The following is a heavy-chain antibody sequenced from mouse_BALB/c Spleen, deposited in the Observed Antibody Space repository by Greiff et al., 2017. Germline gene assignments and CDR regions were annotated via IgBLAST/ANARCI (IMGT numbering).Heavy chain of an antibody. CDR1: GYTFTSYW. Sequence: QVQLKQSGAELAKPGASVKMSCKASGYTFTSYWMHWVKQRPGQGLEWIGYINPSTGYTEYNQKFKDKATLTADKSSSTAYMQLSSLTSEDSAVYYCASGQLGLRDYAMDYWGQGTSVTVSS. J-gene: IGHJ4*01. CDR3: ASGQLGLRDYAMDY. D-gene: IGHD3-2*01. CDR2: INPSTGYT. V-gene: IGHV1-7*01.